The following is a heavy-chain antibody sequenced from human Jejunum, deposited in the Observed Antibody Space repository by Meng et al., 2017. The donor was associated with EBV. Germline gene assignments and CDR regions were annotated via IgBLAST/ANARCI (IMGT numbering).Heavy chain of an antibody. CDR1: GFTFSAFW. Sequence: VQVCEAGGGLVLVGGSVRRLCAASGFTFSAFWMHWVRQGLRKGLEWVSLINPDGSSTSYADSVGGRFTISRDNAKNTLYLQMNSLRAEDTAVYYCVRDLPVGWFTDYWGQGNLVTVSS. CDR2: INPDGSST. V-gene: IGHV3-74*01. CDR3: VRDLPVGWFTDY. D-gene: IGHD6-19*01. J-gene: IGHJ4*02.